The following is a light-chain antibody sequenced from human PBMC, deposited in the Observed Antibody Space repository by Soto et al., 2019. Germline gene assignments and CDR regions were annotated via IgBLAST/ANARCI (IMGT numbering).Light chain of an antibody. CDR3: ASWDDSMTGYV. J-gene: IGLJ1*01. CDR1: SANIGSNT. V-gene: IGLV1-44*01. Sequence: QTVLTQPPGASVTPGQRVRISWSGSSANIGSNTVNWYQQLPGTAPKLLIYGNNERPSGVPDRFSGSKSGTSASLAISGLQSEDEADYYCASWDDSMTGYVFGSGTTVNVL. CDR2: GNN.